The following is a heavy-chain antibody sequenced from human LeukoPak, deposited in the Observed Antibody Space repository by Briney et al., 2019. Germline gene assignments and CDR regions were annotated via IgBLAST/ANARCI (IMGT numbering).Heavy chain of an antibody. CDR1: GYTFTRYD. CDR2: ISGYNGNT. V-gene: IGHV1-18*01. D-gene: IGHD1-26*01. CDR3: ARDTKRSRARWENLGFDP. J-gene: IGHJ5*02. Sequence: ASVKVSCKASGYTFTRYDISWVRQAPGQGLEWMGWISGYNGNTNYAQKLQGRVTLTTDTSTSTAYMELRSLRSDDTAVYYCARDTKRSRARWENLGFDPWGQGTLVTVPS.